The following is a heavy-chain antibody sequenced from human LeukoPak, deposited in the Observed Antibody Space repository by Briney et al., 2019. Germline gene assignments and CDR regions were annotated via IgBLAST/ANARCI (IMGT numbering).Heavy chain of an antibody. CDR2: IIPIFGTA. Sequence: GASVKVSCKASGGTFSSYAISWVRQAPGQGLEWMGGIIPIFGTANYAQKFQGRVTITADESTSTAYMELSSLRSEDTAVYYCASGLYRDLWFGELLFCDVMDVWGQGTTVTVSS. CDR1: GGTFSSYA. V-gene: IGHV1-69*13. CDR3: ASGLYRDLWFGELLFCDVMDV. J-gene: IGHJ6*02. D-gene: IGHD3-10*01.